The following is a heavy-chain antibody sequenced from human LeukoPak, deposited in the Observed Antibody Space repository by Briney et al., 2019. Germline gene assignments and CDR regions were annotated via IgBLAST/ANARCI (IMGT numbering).Heavy chain of an antibody. CDR3: ARGPNTIFGVVINFDY. D-gene: IGHD3-3*01. J-gene: IGHJ4*02. CDR1: GGSISSYY. Sequence: SETLSLTCTVSGGSISSYYWSWIRQPPGKGLEWIGYIYYSGSTNYNPSLKSRVTISVDTSKNQFSLKLSSVTAADTAVYYCARGPNTIFGVVINFDYWGQGTLVTVSS. CDR2: IYYSGST. V-gene: IGHV4-59*01.